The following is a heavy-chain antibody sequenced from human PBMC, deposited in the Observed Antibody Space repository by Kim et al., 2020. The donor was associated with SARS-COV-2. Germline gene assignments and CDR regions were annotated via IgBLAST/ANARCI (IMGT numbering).Heavy chain of an antibody. D-gene: IGHD2-8*01. J-gene: IGHJ5*02. Sequence: GGSLRLSCAASGFTFSSYGMHWVRQAPGKGLEWVAVISYDGSNKYYTDSVKGRFTISRDNSKNTLYLQMNSLRAEDTAVYYCAKSAVINIVLISFDPWGQGTLVTVSS. CDR1: GFTFSSYG. CDR2: ISYDGSNK. V-gene: IGHV3-30*18. CDR3: AKSAVINIVLISFDP.